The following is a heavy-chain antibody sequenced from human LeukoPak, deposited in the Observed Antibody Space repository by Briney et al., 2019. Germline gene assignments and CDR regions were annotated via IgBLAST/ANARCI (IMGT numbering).Heavy chain of an antibody. CDR2: INPNSGGT. D-gene: IGHD5-18*01. Sequence: ASVKVSCKASGYTFTKFGVSWLRQAPGQGLEWMGWINPNSGGTNFAQKFQGRVTMTGDTSISTAYMEMSRVTSDDTAVYYCVPGFLGTAMVTTLRDYWGQGTLVTVST. CDR3: VPGFLGTAMVTTLRDY. CDR1: GYTFTKFG. J-gene: IGHJ4*02. V-gene: IGHV1-2*02.